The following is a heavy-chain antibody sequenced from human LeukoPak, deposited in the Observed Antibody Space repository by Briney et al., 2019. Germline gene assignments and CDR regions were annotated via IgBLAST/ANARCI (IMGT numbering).Heavy chain of an antibody. Sequence: ASETLSLTCTVSGGSISSYYWSWIRQPPGKGLEWIGYIYYSGSTNYNPSLKSRVTISVDTSKNQFSLKLSSVTAADTAVYYCAREGSIAAAGTIFDYWGQGTLVTVSS. CDR2: IYYSGST. CDR3: AREGSIAAAGTIFDY. J-gene: IGHJ4*02. CDR1: GGSISSYY. D-gene: IGHD6-13*01. V-gene: IGHV4-59*01.